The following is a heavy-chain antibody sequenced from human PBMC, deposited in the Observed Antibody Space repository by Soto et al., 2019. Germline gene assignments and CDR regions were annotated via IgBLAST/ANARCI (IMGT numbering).Heavy chain of an antibody. CDR2: ISYDGSNK. V-gene: IGHV3-30-3*01. CDR1: GFTFSSYA. J-gene: IGHJ6*01. D-gene: IGHD2-15*01. Sequence: QVQLVESGGGVVQPGRSLRLSCAASGFTFSSYAMHWVRQAPGKGLECVAVISYDGSNKFYRDSVKGRFTISRDNSKNTLYLQINSLRYEDTAVYHCARGDREDIAVVVGARPGEYGVDVW. CDR3: ARGDREDIAVVVGARPGEYGVDV.